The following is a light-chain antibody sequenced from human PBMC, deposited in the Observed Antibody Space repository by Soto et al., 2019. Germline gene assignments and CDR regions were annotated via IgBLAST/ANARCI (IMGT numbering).Light chain of an antibody. V-gene: IGKV1-17*01. CDR1: QGIRND. CDR2: AAS. J-gene: IGKJ4*01. Sequence: DLQMTQSPSSLSASVGDRVTITCRASQGIRNDFGWYQQIPGKAPKRLIYAASSLQSGVPPRFSGSGSATEFTLTISILQPEDSPTYYFLHHNSYPLTFGGGTKVEIK. CDR3: LHHNSYPLT.